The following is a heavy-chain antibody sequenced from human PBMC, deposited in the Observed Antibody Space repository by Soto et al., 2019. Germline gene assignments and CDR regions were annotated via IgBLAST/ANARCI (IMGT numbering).Heavy chain of an antibody. J-gene: IGHJ4*02. CDR3: AKGYCTGNSCYERGDYFDY. D-gene: IGHD2-15*01. V-gene: IGHV3-9*01. CDR2: IRWNSAEI. CDR1: GCTFGDFS. Sequence: FCTASGCTFGDFSIYWVRDAPAKGKEWVSGIRWNSAEIGYALSVRGRFTICIGNAKKALYLQMESMRVEDTALYYCAKGYCTGNSCYERGDYFDYWGQAALVTV.